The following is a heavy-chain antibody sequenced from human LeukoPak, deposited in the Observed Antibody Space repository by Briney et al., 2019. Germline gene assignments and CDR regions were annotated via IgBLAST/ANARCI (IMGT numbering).Heavy chain of an antibody. D-gene: IGHD6-13*01. J-gene: IGHJ4*02. V-gene: IGHV1-2*02. CDR1: GYGFTGYF. Sequence: ASVKVSCEASGYGFTGYFMHWVRQAPGQGLEWMGWINPDCGGTNYAQKFRGRVTLTRDTSIYTAYMELSRLRSDDTAVYYCVRDLFFAAAEREGDDYRGQGTLVTVSS. CDR2: INPDCGGT. CDR3: VRDLFFAAAEREGDDY.